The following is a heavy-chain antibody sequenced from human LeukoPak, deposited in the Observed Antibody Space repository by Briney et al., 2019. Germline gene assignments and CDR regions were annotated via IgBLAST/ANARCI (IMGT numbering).Heavy chain of an antibody. CDR2: ISWNSGSI. J-gene: IGHJ6*03. Sequence: GGSLRLSCAASGFTFDDYAMHWVRQAPGKGLEWVSGISWNSGSIGYADSVKGRFTISRDNAKNSLYLQMNSLRGEDTAVYYCAKGYDYYLDVWGKGTTVTVPS. CDR1: GFTFDDYA. CDR3: AKGYDYYLDV. V-gene: IGHV3-9*01.